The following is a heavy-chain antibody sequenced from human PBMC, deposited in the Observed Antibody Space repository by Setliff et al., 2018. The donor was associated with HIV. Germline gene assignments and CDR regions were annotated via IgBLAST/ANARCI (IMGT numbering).Heavy chain of an antibody. Sequence: GGSLRLSCAASGFTFSSYAMNWVRQAPGKGLEWVSTISGSGGTKYYADSVKGRFTISRDNSKNTLYLRMDSLRAEDTAVYYCAKCGGTCWHNFFGPWGQGTLVTVSS. J-gene: IGHJ5*02. D-gene: IGHD2-15*01. CDR3: AKCGGTCWHNFFGP. V-gene: IGHV3-23*01. CDR1: GFTFSSYA. CDR2: ISGSGGTK.